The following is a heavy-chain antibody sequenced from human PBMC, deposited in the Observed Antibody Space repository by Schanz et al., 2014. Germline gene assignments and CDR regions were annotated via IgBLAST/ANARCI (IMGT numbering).Heavy chain of an antibody. CDR3: ARVEGSSGSASSYRALNV. D-gene: IGHD3-10*01. CDR2: INQDGYDK. Sequence: EVQLVESGGGLVQPGGSLRLSCAASEFTFNTYCMSWARQAPGKGLEWVASINQDGYDKHYVDSVEGRFTISRDNAKKSLYLQMNTLRAEDTAIYYCARVEGSSGSASSYRALNVWGQGTTVTVSS. J-gene: IGHJ3*01. V-gene: IGHV3-7*01. CDR1: EFTFNTYC.